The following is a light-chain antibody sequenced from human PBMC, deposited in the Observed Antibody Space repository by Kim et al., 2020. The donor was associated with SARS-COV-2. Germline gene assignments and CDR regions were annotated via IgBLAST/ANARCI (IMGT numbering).Light chain of an antibody. Sequence: VTVSRTSGRRTIGATYDVHWWRRLPGTAPSLLIYGESARRAGAPGRVSGAKSGTSASLARTGPRAEDEADSCCQSYDSSLGDSVFGGGTQLTVL. CDR3: QSYDSSLGDSV. V-gene: IGLV1-40*01. CDR1: RRTIGATYD. J-gene: IGLJ2*01. CDR2: GES.